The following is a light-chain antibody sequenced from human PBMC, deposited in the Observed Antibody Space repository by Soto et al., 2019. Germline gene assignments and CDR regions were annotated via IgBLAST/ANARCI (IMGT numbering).Light chain of an antibody. CDR1: SSDVGSYDY. J-gene: IGLJ1*01. V-gene: IGLV2-14*03. Sequence: QSALTQPASVSGSPGQSITFSCTGTSSDVGSYDYVSWHQQHPGKAPKLIIYDVNNRPSGVSSRFSGSKSGNTASLIISGLQTEDEADYYCCAYSTSGTNVFGTGTKVTVL. CDR2: DVN. CDR3: CAYSTSGTNV.